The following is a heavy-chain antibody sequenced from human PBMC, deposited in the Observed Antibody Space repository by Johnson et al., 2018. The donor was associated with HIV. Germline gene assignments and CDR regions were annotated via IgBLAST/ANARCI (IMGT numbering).Heavy chain of an antibody. CDR1: GFTFSSYG. V-gene: IGHV3-30*03. CDR2: ISFDGTTT. CDR3: ARGRVSMKVVDLRGGGFDF. J-gene: IGHJ3*01. Sequence: VQLVESGGGVVQPGGSLRLSCAASGFTFSSYGMHWVRQTPGKGLEWVAVISFDGTTTYYADSVKGRFTISRDNSNNTLYLQMNSLRVEDTALYLCARGRVSMKVVDLRGGGFDFWGQGTKVTVSS. D-gene: IGHD3-22*01.